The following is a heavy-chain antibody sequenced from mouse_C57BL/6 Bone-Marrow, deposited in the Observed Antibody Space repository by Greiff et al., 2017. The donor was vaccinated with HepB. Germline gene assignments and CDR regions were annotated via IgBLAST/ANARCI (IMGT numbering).Heavy chain of an antibody. Sequence: QVQLQQSGAELVRPGASVTLSCKASGYTFTDYEMHWVKQTPVQGLEWIGAIDPETGGTAYNQKFKGKAILTADKSSSTAYMELRSLTSEDSAVYYCTREGSTTAAYWGQGTLVTVSA. J-gene: IGHJ3*01. V-gene: IGHV1-15*01. CDR3: TREGSTTAAY. D-gene: IGHD1-2*01. CDR1: GYTFTDYE. CDR2: IDPETGGT.